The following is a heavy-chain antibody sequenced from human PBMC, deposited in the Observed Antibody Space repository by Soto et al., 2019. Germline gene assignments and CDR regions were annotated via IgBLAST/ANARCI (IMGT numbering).Heavy chain of an antibody. CDR2: MNPNSGNT. CDR1: GYTFTSSD. J-gene: IGHJ6*02. CDR3: ARGGCIGTSCYPYYYYAMDV. V-gene: IGHV1-8*01. Sequence: QVQLVQSGAEVKKPGASVKVSCKASGYTFTSSDITWVRQATGQGLEWKGWMNPNSGNTGYAQKFQGRVPMTRNTSIRTAYMELSSLRSEDPSVYYCARGGCIGTSCYPYYYYAMDVWGQGTTVTVSS. D-gene: IGHD2-2*01.